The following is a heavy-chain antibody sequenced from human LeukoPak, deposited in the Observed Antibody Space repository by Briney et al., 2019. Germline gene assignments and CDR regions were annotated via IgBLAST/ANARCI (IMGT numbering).Heavy chain of an antibody. V-gene: IGHV4-39*01. J-gene: IGHJ4*02. CDR3: ARQVEGARPSYFDY. D-gene: IGHD6-6*01. CDR2: IYYSGST. Sequence: PSETLSLTCTVSGGSISSSSYYSGWIRQPPGKGLEWIGSIYYSGSTYYNPSLKSRVTISVDTSKNQFSLKLSSVTAADTAVYYCARQVEGARPSYFDYWGQGTLVTVSS. CDR1: GGSISSSSYY.